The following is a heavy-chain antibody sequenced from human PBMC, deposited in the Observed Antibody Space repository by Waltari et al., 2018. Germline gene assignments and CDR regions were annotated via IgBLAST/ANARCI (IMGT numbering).Heavy chain of an antibody. D-gene: IGHD6-13*01. CDR2: IYYSGST. CDR3: ARDLGSSPAMGY. J-gene: IGHJ4*02. V-gene: IGHV4-39*07. CDR1: GGSISSSSYY. Sequence: QLQLQESGPGLVKPSETLSLTCTVSGGSISSSSYYWGWIRQPPGKGLEWIGSIYYSGSTYYNPSRKSRVTISVDTSKNQFALKLSSVTAADTAVYYCARDLGSSPAMGYWGQGTLVTVSS.